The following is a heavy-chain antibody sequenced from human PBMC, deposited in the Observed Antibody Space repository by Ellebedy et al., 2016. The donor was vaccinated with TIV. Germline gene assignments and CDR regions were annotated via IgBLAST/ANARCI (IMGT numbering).Heavy chain of an antibody. Sequence: GGSLGLSCAASGFSVTNNYMSWVRQAPGQGLEWVSLIYAGGTTNYADSVKGRFTISRDNSKNVLYLQMNSRRAEDTAVYYCAREMVAPGPYDYFYEMDVWGPGTTVTVSS. J-gene: IGHJ6*02. CDR3: AREMVAPGPYDYFYEMDV. V-gene: IGHV3-53*01. CDR2: IYAGGTT. D-gene: IGHD5-12*01. CDR1: GFSVTNNY.